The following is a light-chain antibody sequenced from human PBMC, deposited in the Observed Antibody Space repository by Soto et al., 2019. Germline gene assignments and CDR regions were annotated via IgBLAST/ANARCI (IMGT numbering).Light chain of an antibody. Sequence: QSALTQPPSASGPPGQSVTISCTGTTSDVGGYNYVSWYQQHPGKAPKLMIYEVSKRPSGVPDRFSGSNSGNTASLTVSGLQAEDEADYYWSSYAGSNNVVFGGGTKVTVL. V-gene: IGLV2-8*01. CDR1: TSDVGGYNY. CDR3: SSYAGSNNVV. CDR2: EVS. J-gene: IGLJ2*01.